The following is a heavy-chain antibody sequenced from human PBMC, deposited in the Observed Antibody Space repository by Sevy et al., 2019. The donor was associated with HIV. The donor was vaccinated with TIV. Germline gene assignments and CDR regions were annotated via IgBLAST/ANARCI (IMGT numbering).Heavy chain of an antibody. CDR2: ISGGGGNT. CDR1: RFTFSTYA. D-gene: IGHD3-22*01. J-gene: IGHJ6*02. CDR3: ARKYHDTSGYPRYSMDV. Sequence: GGSLRLSCAASRFTFSTYAMYWVRQAPGKGLEYVSAISGGGGNTYYGTSVKGRFTVSRDNAKNTLYLQMGSLRAEDMAVYFCARKYHDTSGYPRYSMDVWGHGTTVTVSS. V-gene: IGHV3-64*01.